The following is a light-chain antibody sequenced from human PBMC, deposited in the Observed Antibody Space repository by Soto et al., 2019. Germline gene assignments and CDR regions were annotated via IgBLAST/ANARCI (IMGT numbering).Light chain of an antibody. J-gene: IGLJ2*01. CDR1: SSDVGGYDQ. Sequence: QSALTQPASVSGSPGQSIAISCTGTSSDVGGYDQVSWYQQHPGKAPKLTIYAVSNRPSGVSNRFSGSKSGNAASLTISGLQAEDEADYYCSSYTGSGTFFGGGTQLTVL. V-gene: IGLV2-14*01. CDR2: AVS. CDR3: SSYTGSGTF.